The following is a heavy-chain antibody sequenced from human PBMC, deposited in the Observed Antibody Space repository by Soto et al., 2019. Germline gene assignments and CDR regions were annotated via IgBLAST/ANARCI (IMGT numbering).Heavy chain of an antibody. CDR3: AKGYDSPDDY. CDR1: GFTFSSCG. Sequence: PGGSLRLSCAASGFTFSSCGMHWVRQAPGKGLEWVAVISYDGSNKYYADSVKGRFTISRDNSKNTLYLQMNSLRAEDTAVYYCAKGYDSPDDYWGQGTLVTVSS. D-gene: IGHD3-9*01. V-gene: IGHV3-30*18. J-gene: IGHJ4*02. CDR2: ISYDGSNK.